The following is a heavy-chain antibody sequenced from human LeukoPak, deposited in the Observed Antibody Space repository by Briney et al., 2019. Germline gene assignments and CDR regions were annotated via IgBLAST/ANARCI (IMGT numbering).Heavy chain of an antibody. J-gene: IGHJ3*02. CDR3: ARGGGGNPGAFDI. V-gene: IGHV4-59*01. Sequence: SETLSLTCTVSGGSISSYYWSWIRQPPGKGLEWIGYLYYSGITNYNPSLKSRVTISVDTSKNQFSLKLSSVTAADTAVYYCARGGGGNPGAFDIWGQGTMVSVSS. D-gene: IGHD4-23*01. CDR2: LYYSGIT. CDR1: GGSISSYY.